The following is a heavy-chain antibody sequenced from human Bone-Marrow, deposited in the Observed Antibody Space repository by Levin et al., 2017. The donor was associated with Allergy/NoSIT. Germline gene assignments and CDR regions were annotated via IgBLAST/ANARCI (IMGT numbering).Heavy chain of an antibody. J-gene: IGHJ4*02. V-gene: IGHV4-30-4*01. CDR3: AARPMVRGVITD. CDR1: GAPINSGDYY. D-gene: IGHD3-10*01. CDR2: IYYSGST. Sequence: SETLSLTCSVSGAPINSGDYYWSWIRQPPGTGLEWIGFIYYSGSTYYNPSLQSRVTILIDTSKNLFSLKMTSVTAADTAVYYCAARPMVRGVITDWGQGTLVTVSS.